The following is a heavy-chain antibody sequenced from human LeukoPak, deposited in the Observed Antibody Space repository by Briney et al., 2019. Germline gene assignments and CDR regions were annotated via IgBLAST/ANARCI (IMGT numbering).Heavy chain of an antibody. CDR3: AADLGYGDYVFDY. J-gene: IGHJ4*02. D-gene: IGHD4-17*01. CDR1: GFTFTSSA. V-gene: IGHV1-58*01. Sequence: SVKVSCRASGFTFTSSAVQWVRQARGQRLEWMGWIVVGSGNTNYAQKFQERVTITGDMSISTAYMELSSLRSEDAAVYYCAADLGYGDYVFDYWGQGTLVTVSS. CDR2: IVVGSGNT.